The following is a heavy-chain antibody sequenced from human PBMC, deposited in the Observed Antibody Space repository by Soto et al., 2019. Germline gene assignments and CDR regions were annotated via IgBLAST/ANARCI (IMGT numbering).Heavy chain of an antibody. J-gene: IGHJ6*03. Sequence: QVQLVESGGGVVQPGRSLRLSCAASGFTFSSYGMHWVRQAPGKGLEWVAVISYDGSNKYYADSVKGRFTISRDKSKNTLYLQMNSQRAEDTAVYYCASSLYYYGSEITDYMDVWGKGTTVTVSS. CDR3: ASSLYYYGSEITDYMDV. CDR2: ISYDGSNK. D-gene: IGHD3-10*01. CDR1: GFTFSSYG. V-gene: IGHV3-30*03.